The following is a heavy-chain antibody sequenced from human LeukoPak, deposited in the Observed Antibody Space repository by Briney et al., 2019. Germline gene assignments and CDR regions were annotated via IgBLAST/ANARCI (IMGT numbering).Heavy chain of an antibody. D-gene: IGHD5-18*01. V-gene: IGHV4-59*12. CDR3: ARGQRGYSYGYVH. Sequence: SETLSLTCTVSGGSISSYYWSWIRQPPGKGLEWIGYIYYSGSTNYNPSLKSRVTISVDTSKNQFSLKLSSVTAVDTAVYYCARGQRGYSYGYVHWGQGTLVTVSS. CDR2: IYYSGST. CDR1: GGSISSYY. J-gene: IGHJ4*02.